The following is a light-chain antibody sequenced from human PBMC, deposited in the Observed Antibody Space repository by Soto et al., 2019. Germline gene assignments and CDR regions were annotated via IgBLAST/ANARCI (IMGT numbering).Light chain of an antibody. V-gene: IGLV2-11*01. J-gene: IGLJ1*01. CDR3: CSYAGSYIYV. CDR2: DVT. CDR1: SSYVGGYNY. Sequence: LTQPRSVSGSPGQSVTISCTGTSSYVGGYNYVSWYQQHPDKAPKVMIYDVTKRPSGVPDRFSGSKSGNTASLTISGLQAEDEADYYCCSYAGSYIYVFGTGTKVTVL.